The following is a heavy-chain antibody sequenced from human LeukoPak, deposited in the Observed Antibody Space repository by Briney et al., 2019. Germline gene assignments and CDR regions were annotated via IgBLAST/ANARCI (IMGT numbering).Heavy chain of an antibody. CDR2: IIPIFGTA. CDR1: GGTFSSYA. Sequence: ASVKVSCKASGGTFSSYAISWVRQAPGQGLEWMGGIIPIFGTANHAQKFQGRVTITTDESTSTAYMELSSLRSEDTAVYYCATRDGGNSDLFDYWGQGTLVTVSS. D-gene: IGHD4-23*01. V-gene: IGHV1-69*05. J-gene: IGHJ4*02. CDR3: ATRDGGNSDLFDY.